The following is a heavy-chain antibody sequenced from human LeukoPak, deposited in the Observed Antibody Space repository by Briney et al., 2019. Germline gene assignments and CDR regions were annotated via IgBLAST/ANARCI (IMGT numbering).Heavy chain of an antibody. CDR3: ARWNDPTQNYYHYGMDV. D-gene: IGHD1-1*01. J-gene: IGHJ6*02. Sequence: AASVKVSCKASGYRFSGYYMYWVRQAPGQGPEWMGWINPNSGGSKCAQKFQGRVTMTRDTSISTAYMELNSLRSDDTAVYYCARWNDPTQNYYHYGMDVWGQGTTVTVSS. CDR2: INPNSGGS. V-gene: IGHV1-2*02. CDR1: GYRFSGYY.